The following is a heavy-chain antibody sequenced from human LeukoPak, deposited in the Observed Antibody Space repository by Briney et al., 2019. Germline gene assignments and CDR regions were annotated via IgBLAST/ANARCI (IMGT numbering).Heavy chain of an antibody. V-gene: IGHV3-21*04. D-gene: IGHD3-10*01. J-gene: IGHJ6*03. CDR1: GFTFSSYS. CDR2: ISSSSSYI. CDR3: ARVEEGYGSGRRENYYYYYMDV. Sequence: GGSLRHSCAASGFTFSSYSMNWVRQAPGKGLEWVSSISSSSSYIYYADSVKGRFTISRDNAKNSLYLQMNSLRAEDTAVYYCARVEEGYGSGRRENYYYYYMDVWGKGSTVTISS.